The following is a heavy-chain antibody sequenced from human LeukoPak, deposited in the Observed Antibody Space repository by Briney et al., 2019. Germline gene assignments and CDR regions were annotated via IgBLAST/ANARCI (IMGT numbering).Heavy chain of an antibody. J-gene: IGHJ5*02. CDR1: GYTFTGYY. CDR2: INPNSGGT. D-gene: IGHD6-25*01. CDR3: ARDASRGAAVRTNWFDP. V-gene: IGHV1-2*02. Sequence: ASVKVSCKASGYTFTGYYMHWVRQAPGQGLEWMGWINPNSGGTNYAQKFQGRVTMTRDTSINTAYMEVSRLRSDDTAVYYCARDASRGAAVRTNWFDPWGQGTPVIVSS.